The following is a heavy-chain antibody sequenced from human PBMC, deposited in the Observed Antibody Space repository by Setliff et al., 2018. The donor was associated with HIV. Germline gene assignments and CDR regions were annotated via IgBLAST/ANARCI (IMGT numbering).Heavy chain of an antibody. CDR1: GYSLSTYA. Sequence: ASVKVSCKASGYSLSTYAISWVRQAPGQGLEWMGWIDSNNGNRNFAQKFRGRVTMTTDISTNTAYMEVRSLSFDDTAVYYCVRLTADRTNYYYYMDVWGKGTTVTVTS. CDR3: VRLTADRTNYYYYMDV. D-gene: IGHD2-8*01. V-gene: IGHV1-18*01. J-gene: IGHJ6*03. CDR2: IDSNNGNR.